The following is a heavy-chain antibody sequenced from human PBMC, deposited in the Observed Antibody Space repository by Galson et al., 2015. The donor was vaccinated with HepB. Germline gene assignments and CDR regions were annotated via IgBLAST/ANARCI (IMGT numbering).Heavy chain of an antibody. Sequence: SLSLTCTASGFTFSSYGMHWVRQAPGKGLEWVAVISYDGTNKYYVDSVKGRFTISRDNSKNMVYLQMNSLRAEDTAVYYCAKEGANPVATMFLGKYMDVWGRGTTVTVSS. D-gene: IGHD5-12*01. CDR2: ISYDGTNK. CDR1: GFTFSSYG. V-gene: IGHV3-30*18. CDR3: AKEGANPVATMFLGKYMDV. J-gene: IGHJ6*03.